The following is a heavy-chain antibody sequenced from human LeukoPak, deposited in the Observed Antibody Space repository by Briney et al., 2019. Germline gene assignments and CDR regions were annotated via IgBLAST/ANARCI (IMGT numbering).Heavy chain of an antibody. CDR1: GFAFGTYA. CDR3: ARGYSGYDYYSLGY. CDR2: IKQDGSEK. D-gene: IGHD5-12*01. J-gene: IGHJ4*02. V-gene: IGHV3-7*01. Sequence: GGSLTLSCAGSGFAFGTYAMSWVRQAPGKGLEWVANIKQDGSEKYYVDSVKGRFTISRDSAKNSLNLQMSSLRAEDTAVYYCARGYSGYDYYSLGYWGQGSLVTVSS.